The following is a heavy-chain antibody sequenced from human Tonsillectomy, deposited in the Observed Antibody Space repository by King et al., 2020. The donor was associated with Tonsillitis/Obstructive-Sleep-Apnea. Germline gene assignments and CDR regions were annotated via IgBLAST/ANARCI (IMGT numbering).Heavy chain of an antibody. CDR3: TTEPGSTGYYYYMDV. CDR2: IKSKTDGGTT. CDR1: GFTFSNAW. Sequence: VKLVESGGGLVKPGGSLRLSCAASGFTFSNAWMSWVRQAPGKGLEWVGRIKSKTDGGTTDYAAPVKGRFTISRDDSKNTLYLQMNSLKTEDTAVYYCTTEPGSTGYYYYMDVWGKGTTVTVSS. D-gene: IGHD2-2*01. J-gene: IGHJ6*03. V-gene: IGHV3-15*01.